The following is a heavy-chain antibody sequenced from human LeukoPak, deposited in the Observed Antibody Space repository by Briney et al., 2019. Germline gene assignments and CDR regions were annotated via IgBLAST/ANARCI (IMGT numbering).Heavy chain of an antibody. D-gene: IGHD5-18*01. Sequence: GGSLRLSCAASGFTFSSYAMHWVRQAPGKGLEWVAVISYDGSNKYYADSVKGRFTISRDNSKNTLYLQMNSLRAEDTAVYYCARDQPPVGYDIWGQGTMVTVSS. CDR1: GFTFSSYA. CDR2: ISYDGSNK. CDR3: ARDQPPVGYDI. J-gene: IGHJ3*02. V-gene: IGHV3-30*14.